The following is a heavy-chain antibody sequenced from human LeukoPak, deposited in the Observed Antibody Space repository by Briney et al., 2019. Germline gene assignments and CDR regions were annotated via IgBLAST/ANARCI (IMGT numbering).Heavy chain of an antibody. J-gene: IGHJ4*02. Sequence: KASETLSLTCTVSGGSISSSSYYWGWIRQPPGKGLEWIGSIYYIGSTYYNPSLKSRVTISVDTSKNQFSLKLSSVTAADTAVYYCARDIMRGSYLPQTDYWGQGTLVTVSS. CDR2: IYYIGST. D-gene: IGHD1-26*01. V-gene: IGHV4-39*07. CDR3: ARDIMRGSYLPQTDY. CDR1: GGSISSSSYY.